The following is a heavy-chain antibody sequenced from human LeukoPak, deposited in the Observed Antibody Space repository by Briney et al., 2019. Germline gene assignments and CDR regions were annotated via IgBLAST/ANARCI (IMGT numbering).Heavy chain of an antibody. CDR3: ARHVVDDYSGYWFDP. D-gene: IGHD5-12*01. J-gene: IGHJ5*02. V-gene: IGHV5-10-1*01. CDR1: GDSFTSYW. Sequence: PGESLRISCKGSGDSFTSYWISWVRQMPGKGLEWMGRIDPSDSYTNYSPSFQGHVTISADKSISTAYLQWSSLKASDTAMYYCARHVVDDYSGYWFDPWGQGTLVTVSS. CDR2: IDPSDSYT.